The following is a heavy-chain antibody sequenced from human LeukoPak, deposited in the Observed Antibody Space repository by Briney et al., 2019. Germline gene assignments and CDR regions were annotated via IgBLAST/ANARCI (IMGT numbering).Heavy chain of an antibody. D-gene: IGHD3-22*01. J-gene: IGHJ4*02. CDR1: GFTFSSYE. Sequence: PGGSLRLSCAASGFTFSSYEMNWVRQAPGKGLEWVSYISSSGSTIYYADSVKGRFTISRHNSKNTLYLQLNSLRAEDTAVYYCAKDSSGYYLYYFDYWGQGTLVTVSS. V-gene: IGHV3-48*03. CDR2: ISSSGSTI. CDR3: AKDSSGYYLYYFDY.